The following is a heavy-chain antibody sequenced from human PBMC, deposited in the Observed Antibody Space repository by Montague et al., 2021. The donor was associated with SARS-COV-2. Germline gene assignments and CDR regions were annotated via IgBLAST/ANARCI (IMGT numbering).Heavy chain of an antibody. CDR3: AKDGGGTYSKCGLDV. CDR1: GFRFDDYA. D-gene: IGHD1-26*01. J-gene: IGHJ6*02. Sequence: SLRLSCAASGFRFDDYAMHWVRQAPGKGLEWVSGIRWNSGKLVYAASVKGRFTISRDNAKNVLYLEMNSLRPEDTALYYCAKDGGGTYSKCGLDVWGQGTTVTVS. V-gene: IGHV3-9*01. CDR2: IRWNSGKL.